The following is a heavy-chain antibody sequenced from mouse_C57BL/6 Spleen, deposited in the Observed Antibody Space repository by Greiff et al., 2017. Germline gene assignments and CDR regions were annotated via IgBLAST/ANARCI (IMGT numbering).Heavy chain of an antibody. J-gene: IGHJ4*01. CDR1: GFTFSCYA. V-gene: IGHV5-4*01. Sequence: EVKLVESGGGLVKPGGSLKLSCAASGFTFSCYAMSWVRQTPEKRLEWVATISDGGSYTYYPDNVKGRFTISRDNAKNNLYLQMSHLKSEDTAMYYCARDRTMVTTYAMDYWGQGTSVTVSS. D-gene: IGHD2-2*01. CDR2: ISDGGSYT. CDR3: ARDRTMVTTYAMDY.